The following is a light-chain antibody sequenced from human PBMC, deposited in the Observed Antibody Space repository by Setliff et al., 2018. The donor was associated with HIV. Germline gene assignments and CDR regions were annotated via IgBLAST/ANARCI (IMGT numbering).Light chain of an antibody. CDR1: SSDVGGYNY. CDR2: EVT. V-gene: IGLV2-14*01. J-gene: IGLJ1*01. Sequence: QSALTQPASVSGYPGVSVTISCAGTSSDVGGYNYVSWYQQHPGKAPRLLIYEVTNRPSGVSDRFSGSKSGNTASLTISGVQAEDEADYYCSSYTSNSTLYVFGTGTKVTVL. CDR3: SSYTSNSTLYV.